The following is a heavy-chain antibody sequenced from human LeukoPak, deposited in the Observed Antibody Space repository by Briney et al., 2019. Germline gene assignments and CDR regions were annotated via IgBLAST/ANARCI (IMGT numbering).Heavy chain of an antibody. CDR1: GYIFTSYG. J-gene: IGHJ4*02. CDR2: ISAYNGNT. V-gene: IGHV1-18*01. D-gene: IGHD5-24*01. CDR3: ARELVEMATINSFDY. Sequence: ASVKVSCKASGYIFTSYGISWVRQAPGQGLEWMGWISAYNGNTNYAQKFQGRVTMTRDTSISTAYMELSRLRSDDTAVYYCARELVEMATINSFDYWGQGTLVTVSS.